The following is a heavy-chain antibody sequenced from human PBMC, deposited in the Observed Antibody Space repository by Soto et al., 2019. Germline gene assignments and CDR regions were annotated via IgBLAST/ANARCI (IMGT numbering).Heavy chain of an antibody. CDR2: ISYDGSNK. CDR1: GFTFSSYG. Sequence: QVQLVESGGGVVQPGRSLRLSCAASGFTFSSYGMHWVRQAPGKGLEWVAVISYDGSNKYYADSVKGRFTISRDNSKNTLYLQMNSLRAEDTAVYYCAKEADMVATPLHYWGQGTLVTVSS. J-gene: IGHJ4*02. V-gene: IGHV3-30*18. CDR3: AKEADMVATPLHY. D-gene: IGHD5-12*01.